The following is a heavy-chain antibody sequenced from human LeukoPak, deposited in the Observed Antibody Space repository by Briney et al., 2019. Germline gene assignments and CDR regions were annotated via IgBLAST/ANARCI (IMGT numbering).Heavy chain of an antibody. D-gene: IGHD3-10*01. Sequence: SETLPLTCTVSGGSISSYYWSWIRQPPGKGLEWIGYIYYSGSTNYNPSLKSRVTISVDTSKDQFSLKLSSVTAADTAVYYCARGRSGFGELPNLDYWGQGTLVTVSS. J-gene: IGHJ4*02. V-gene: IGHV4-59*01. CDR2: IYYSGST. CDR3: ARGRSGFGELPNLDY. CDR1: GGSISSYY.